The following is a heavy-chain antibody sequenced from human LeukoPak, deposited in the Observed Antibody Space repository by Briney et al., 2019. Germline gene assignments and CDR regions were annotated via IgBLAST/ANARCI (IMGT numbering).Heavy chain of an antibody. D-gene: IGHD3-16*01. V-gene: IGHV4-30-4*08. CDR1: GGSISSGDYY. CDR2: IYYSGST. CDR3: ARRDTWGAHLSFDY. Sequence: SQTLSLTCTVSGGSISSGDYYWRWLRQPPGKGLEWIGHIYYSGSTYYNPSVKSRVTISGDTSKKQFSLKLSSLTAADTAVYYCARRDTWGAHLSFDYWGQGTLVTVSS. J-gene: IGHJ4*02.